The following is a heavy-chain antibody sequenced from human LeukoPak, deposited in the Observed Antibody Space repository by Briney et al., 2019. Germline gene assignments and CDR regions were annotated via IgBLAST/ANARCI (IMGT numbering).Heavy chain of an antibody. D-gene: IGHD4-17*01. J-gene: IGHJ3*02. CDR2: INHSGST. CDR1: GGSFSGYY. V-gene: IGHV4-34*01. CDR3: ARSLRLERAFDI. Sequence: SETLSLTCAVYGGSFSGYYWSWIRQPPGKGLEWIGEINHSGSTNYNPSLKSRVTISVDTSKNQFSLKLSSVTAADTAVYYCARSLRLERAFDIWGQGTMVTASS.